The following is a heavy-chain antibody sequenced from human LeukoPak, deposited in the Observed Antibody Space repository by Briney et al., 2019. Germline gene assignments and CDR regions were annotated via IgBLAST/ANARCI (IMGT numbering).Heavy chain of an antibody. CDR2: IYYNERS. CDR3: ASIGSGSYYGYYYYYGMDV. J-gene: IGHJ6*02. D-gene: IGHD1-26*01. V-gene: IGHV4-59*12. Sequence: PSETLSLTCTVSGDSISSYFWSWIRQPLGKGLEWIGYIYYNERSNYNPSLRSRVTISIDTSKNQFSLKLNSVTAADSAVYYCASIGSGSYYGYYYYYGMDVWGQGTTVTVSS. CDR1: GDSISSYF.